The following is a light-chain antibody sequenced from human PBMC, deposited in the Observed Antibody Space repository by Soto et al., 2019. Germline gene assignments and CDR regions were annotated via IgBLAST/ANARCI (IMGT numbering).Light chain of an antibody. CDR3: QQYNSYSRT. J-gene: IGKJ1*01. CDR1: QSISSW. Sequence: DIQMTQSPSTLSATAGDRVTITCRASQSISSWLAWYQQKPGKAPKLLIYDVSTLESGVPSRFSGSGSGTEFTLTISSLQPDDFATYYCQQYNSYSRTFGQGTKVDIK. CDR2: DVS. V-gene: IGKV1-5*01.